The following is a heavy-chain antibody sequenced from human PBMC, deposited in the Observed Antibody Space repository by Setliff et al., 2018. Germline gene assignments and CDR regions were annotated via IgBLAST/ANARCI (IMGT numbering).Heavy chain of an antibody. CDR1: GYSISSGYY. D-gene: IGHD6-13*01. Sequence: PSETLSLTCAVSGYSISSGYYWGWIRQPPGKGLELIGYIHHSGSTYYNPSLKSRVTISADTSKNQFSLTLTSVTATDTAVYYCARHFSSSWYFDYWGQGTLVTVSS. CDR3: ARHFSSSWYFDY. CDR2: IHHSGST. J-gene: IGHJ4*02. V-gene: IGHV4-38-2*01.